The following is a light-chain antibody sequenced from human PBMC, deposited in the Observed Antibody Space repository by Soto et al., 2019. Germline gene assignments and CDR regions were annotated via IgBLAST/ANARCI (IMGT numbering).Light chain of an antibody. J-gene: IGKJ1*01. CDR1: QSVSSN. CDR2: GAS. Sequence: EIVMTQSPATLSVSPGERATLSCRASQSVSSNLAWYQQKPGQAPRLLIYGASTRATGIPARFSGSGSGTECPLTISSLQSEDLAIYFCQQYNNWPPDRTFGQGTKVEIK. V-gene: IGKV3-15*01. CDR3: QQYNNWPPDRT.